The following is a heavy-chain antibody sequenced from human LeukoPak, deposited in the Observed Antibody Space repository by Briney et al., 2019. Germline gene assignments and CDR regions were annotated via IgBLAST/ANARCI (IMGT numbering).Heavy chain of an antibody. V-gene: IGHV4-59*01. D-gene: IGHD6-19*01. CDR2: IYYSGST. CDR3: ARGIAVAGTSWFDP. J-gene: IGHJ5*02. CDR1: GGSISSYY. Sequence: SETLSLTCTVSGGSISSYYWSWIRQPPGKGLEWIGYIYYSGSTNYNPSLKSRVTISVDTSKNQFSLKLSSVTAADTAVYYCARGIAVAGTSWFDPWGQGTLVTASS.